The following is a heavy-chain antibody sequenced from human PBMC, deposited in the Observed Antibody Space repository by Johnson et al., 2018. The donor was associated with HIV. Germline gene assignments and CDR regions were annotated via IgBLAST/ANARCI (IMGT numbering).Heavy chain of an antibody. D-gene: IGHD1-7*01. V-gene: IGHV3-23*04. CDR2: ISGSGGSS. J-gene: IGHJ3*02. CDR3: AKDPDWNYVGYAFDI. CDR1: GFTFSSYA. Sequence: VQLVESGGGLVQPGGSLRLSCAASGFTFSSYAMSWVRQAPGKGLEWVSAISGSGGSSYYADSVKGRFTISRDNSKNSLYLQMNSLRTEDTALYYCAKDPDWNYVGYAFDIWGQGTMVTVSS.